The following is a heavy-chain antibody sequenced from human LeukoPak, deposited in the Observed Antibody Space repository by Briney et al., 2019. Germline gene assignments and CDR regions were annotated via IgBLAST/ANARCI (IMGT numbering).Heavy chain of an antibody. CDR1: GGSTSSYY. J-gene: IGHJ4*02. V-gene: IGHV4-4*07. CDR3: ARDRWFGEFTWFDY. CDR2: IYTSGST. Sequence: PSETLSLTCTVSGGSTSSYYWSWIRQPAGKGLEWIGRIYTSGSTNYNPSLKSRVTMSVDTPKNQFSLKLSSVTAADTAVYCCARDRWFGEFTWFDYWGQGTLVTVSS. D-gene: IGHD3-10*01.